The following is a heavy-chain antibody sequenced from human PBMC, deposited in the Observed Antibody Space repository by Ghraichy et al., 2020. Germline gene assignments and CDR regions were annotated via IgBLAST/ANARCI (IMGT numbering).Heavy chain of an antibody. J-gene: IGHJ5*02. Sequence: SETLSLTCTVSGDSISSYYWTWIRQPPGKGLEWIGYIYYIGSTIYNPSLKSRVTMTVDTSKNQFSLELTSGTAADTAVYYCAGLTDRSGYGWFDPWCPGTVVTVSS. CDR3: AGLTDRSGYGWFDP. CDR1: GDSISSYY. CDR2: IYYIGST. V-gene: IGHV4-59*08. D-gene: IGHD3-22*01.